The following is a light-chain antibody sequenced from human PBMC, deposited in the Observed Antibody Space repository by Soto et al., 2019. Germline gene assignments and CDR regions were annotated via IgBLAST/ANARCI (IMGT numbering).Light chain of an antibody. J-gene: IGKJ1*01. Sequence: KGVPQSPATLSVSTGERATLSCRASQSFINDYVAWYQQKPGQAPRLLIYGASNRATGIPDRFSGSGSGTDFSLTISRLEPEDFAVYYCQQYGSSGTFGQGTK. CDR1: QSFINDY. V-gene: IGKV3-20*01. CDR3: QQYGSSGT. CDR2: GAS.